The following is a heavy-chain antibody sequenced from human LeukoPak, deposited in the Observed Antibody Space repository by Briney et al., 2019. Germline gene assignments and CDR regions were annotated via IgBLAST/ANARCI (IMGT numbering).Heavy chain of an antibody. Sequence: SETLSLTCAVYGGSFSGYYWSWIRQPPGKGLEWIGEINHSGSTNYNPSLKSRATIPVGTSKNQFSLKLSSVTAADTAVYYCARCTMVRGVSDYWGQGTLVTVSS. V-gene: IGHV4-34*01. CDR1: GGSFSGYY. J-gene: IGHJ4*02. CDR3: ARCTMVRGVSDY. CDR2: INHSGST. D-gene: IGHD3-10*01.